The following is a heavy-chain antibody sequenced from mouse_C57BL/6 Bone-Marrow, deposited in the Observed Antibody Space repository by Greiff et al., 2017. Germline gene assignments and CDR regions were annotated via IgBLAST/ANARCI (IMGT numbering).Heavy chain of an antibody. J-gene: IGHJ3*01. CDR3: ASWGDYDGGFAY. CDR1: GYTFTGYW. Sequence: QVQLQQSGAELMKPGASVKLSCKATGYTFTGYWIEWVKQRPGHGLEWIGEILPGSGSTNYTEKFKGKATFTADTSSNTAYMQLSSLTTEDSAIYYCASWGDYDGGFAYWGQGTLVTVSA. D-gene: IGHD2-4*01. V-gene: IGHV1-9*01. CDR2: ILPGSGST.